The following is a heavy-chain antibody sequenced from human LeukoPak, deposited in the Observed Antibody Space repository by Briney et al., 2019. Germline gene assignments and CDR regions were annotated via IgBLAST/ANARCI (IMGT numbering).Heavy chain of an antibody. D-gene: IGHD3-22*01. Sequence: PGASVKVSCKASGYTFTSYDINWVRQATGQGLEWMGWMNPNSGNTGYAQKFQGRVTMTRNTSISTAYMELSSLRSGDTAVYYCAILASQRYYDSSGYYPDYWGRGTLVTVSS. J-gene: IGHJ4*02. CDR2: MNPNSGNT. CDR3: AILASQRYYDSSGYYPDY. CDR1: GYTFTSYD. V-gene: IGHV1-8*01.